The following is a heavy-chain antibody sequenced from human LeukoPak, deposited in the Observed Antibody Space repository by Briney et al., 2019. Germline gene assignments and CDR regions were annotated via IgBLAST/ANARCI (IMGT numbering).Heavy chain of an antibody. CDR2: IYYSGST. V-gene: IGHV4-59*12. CDR1: GGSISSYF. CDR3: ARVRKVRDGYNSGAAFDI. Sequence: SETLSLTCTVSGGSISSYFWNWIRQPPGKGLEWIGYIYYSGSTNYNPSLKSRVTISVDRSKNQFSLKLSSVTAADTAVYYCARVRKVRDGYNSGAAFDIWGQGTMVTVSS. J-gene: IGHJ3*02. D-gene: IGHD5-24*01.